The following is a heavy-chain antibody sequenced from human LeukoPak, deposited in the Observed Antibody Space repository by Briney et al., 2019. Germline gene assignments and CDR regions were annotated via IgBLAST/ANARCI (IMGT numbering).Heavy chain of an antibody. CDR1: GFTFSSYA. CDR2: ISYDGSNK. D-gene: IGHD6-13*01. V-gene: IGHV3-30-3*01. J-gene: IGHJ4*02. CDR3: ARGLPGGYSSSPLGY. Sequence: GGSLRLSCAASGFTFSSYAMHWVRQAPGKGLEWVAVISYDGSNKYYADSVKGRFTISRDNSKNTLYLQMNSLRAEDTAVYYCARGLPGGYSSSPLGYWGQGTLVTVSS.